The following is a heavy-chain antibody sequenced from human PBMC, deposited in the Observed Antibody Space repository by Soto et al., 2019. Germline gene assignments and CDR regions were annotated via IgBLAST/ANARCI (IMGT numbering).Heavy chain of an antibody. Sequence: GESLKISCAASGFTFSSYWMSWVRQAPGKGLEWVANIKQDGSEKYYVDSVKGRFTISRDNAKNSLYLQMNSLRAEDTAVYYCARTYYYDSSGYYYNFYWGQGTLVTVSS. CDR2: IKQDGSEK. V-gene: IGHV3-7*01. CDR3: ARTYYYDSSGYYYNFY. D-gene: IGHD3-22*01. J-gene: IGHJ4*02. CDR1: GFTFSSYW.